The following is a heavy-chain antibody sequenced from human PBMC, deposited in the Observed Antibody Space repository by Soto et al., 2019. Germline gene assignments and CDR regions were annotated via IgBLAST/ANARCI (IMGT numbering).Heavy chain of an antibody. CDR2: IWYDGSNK. Sequence: QVQLVESGGGVVQPGRSLRLSCAASGFTFSSYGMHWVRQAPGKGLEWVAVIWYDGSNKYYADSVKGRFTISRDNSKNTLYLQMNSLRAEDTAVYYSARDGGEWLVNGCYFDYWGQGTLVTVSS. V-gene: IGHV3-33*01. D-gene: IGHD6-19*01. CDR1: GFTFSSYG. J-gene: IGHJ4*02. CDR3: ARDGGEWLVNGCYFDY.